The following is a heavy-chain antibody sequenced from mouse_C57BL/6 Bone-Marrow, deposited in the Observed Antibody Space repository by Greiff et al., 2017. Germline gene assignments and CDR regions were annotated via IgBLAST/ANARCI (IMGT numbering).Heavy chain of an antibody. CDR3: ARGGYGNSAMDY. CDR1: GYTFTDYY. Sequence: VQLQQSGPELVKPGASVKISCKASGYTFTDYYMNWVKQSHGKSLEWIGDINPNNGGTSYNQKFKGKATLTVDKSSSTAYMELRSLTSEDSAVYCCARGGYGNSAMDYWGQGTSVTVSS. V-gene: IGHV1-26*01. CDR2: INPNNGGT. J-gene: IGHJ4*01. D-gene: IGHD2-10*02.